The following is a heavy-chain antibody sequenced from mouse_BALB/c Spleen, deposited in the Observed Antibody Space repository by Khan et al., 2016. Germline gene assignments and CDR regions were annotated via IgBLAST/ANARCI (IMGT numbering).Heavy chain of an antibody. J-gene: IGHJ2*01. D-gene: IGHD2-2*01. CDR2: INTATAEP. V-gene: IGHV9-2-1*01. CDR3: ARRWLPLDV. CDR1: GYTFTDYS. Sequence: QIQLVQSGPELKKPGETVKISCKASGYTFTDYSVHWVKQAPGKGLKWMAWINTATAEPAFTDGFKGRFALSSEASASTAFLQINNRTREETGTYFCARRWLPLDVRGQGTTLTVSS.